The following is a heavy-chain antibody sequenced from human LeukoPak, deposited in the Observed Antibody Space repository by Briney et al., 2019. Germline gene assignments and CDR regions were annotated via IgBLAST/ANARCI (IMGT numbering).Heavy chain of an antibody. Sequence: ASVKVSCKASGGTFSSYAISWVRQAPGQGLEWMGGIIPIFGTANYAQKFQGRVTITADESTSTAYMELSSLRSEDTAVYYCARHEFGDSSGGFDIWGQGQWSPSLQ. CDR1: GGTFSSYA. CDR3: ARHEFGDSSGGFDI. D-gene: IGHD3-10*01. J-gene: IGHJ3*02. CDR2: IIPIFGTA. V-gene: IGHV1-69*13.